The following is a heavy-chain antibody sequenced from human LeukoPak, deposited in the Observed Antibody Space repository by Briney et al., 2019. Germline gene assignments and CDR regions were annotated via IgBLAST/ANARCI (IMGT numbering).Heavy chain of an antibody. Sequence: SETLSLTCTVSGGSISSYYWSWIRQSPEKGLEWIGYIYYSGSTNYNPSLKSRVTISVDTSKNQFSLKLSSVTAADTAVYYCARVDSGSYYFDYWGQGTLVTVSS. CDR3: ARVDSGSYYFDY. V-gene: IGHV4-59*01. J-gene: IGHJ4*02. CDR1: GGSISSYY. D-gene: IGHD1-26*01. CDR2: IYYSGST.